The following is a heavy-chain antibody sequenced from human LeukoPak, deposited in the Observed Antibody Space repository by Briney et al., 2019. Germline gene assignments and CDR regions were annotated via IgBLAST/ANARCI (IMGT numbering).Heavy chain of an antibody. Sequence: SETLSLTCAVYGGSFSGYYWSWIRQPPGKGLEWIGEINHSGSTNYNPSLKSRVTISVDTSKNQFSLKLSSVTAADTAVYYCARAWAFWGQGILVTVSS. CDR2: INHSGST. D-gene: IGHD3-16*01. CDR3: ARAWAF. J-gene: IGHJ4*02. CDR1: GGSFSGYY. V-gene: IGHV4-34*01.